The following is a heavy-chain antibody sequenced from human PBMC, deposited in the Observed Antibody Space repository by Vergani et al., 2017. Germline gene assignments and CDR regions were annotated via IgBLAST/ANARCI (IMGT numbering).Heavy chain of an antibody. CDR3: ASNPRLGGDVVDS. Sequence: QVQLQQWGAGLLKPSETLSLTCAVYGGSFSGYYWSWIRQPPGKGLEWIGEINHSGSTNYNPSLKSRVTISVDTSKNQFSLKLSSVTAADTAVYFCASNPRLGGDVVDSWGQGTLVTVSS. CDR2: INHSGST. J-gene: IGHJ4*02. CDR1: GGSFSGYY. D-gene: IGHD3-16*01. V-gene: IGHV4-34*01.